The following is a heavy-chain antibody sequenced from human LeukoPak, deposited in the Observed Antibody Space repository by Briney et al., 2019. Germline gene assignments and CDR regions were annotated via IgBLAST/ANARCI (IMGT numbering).Heavy chain of an antibody. CDR2: INPNSGGT. V-gene: IGHV1-2*05. CDR1: GYTFTGYY. CDR3: ARGYCSGGTCYLVENWFDP. Sequence: GASVKVSCKASGYTFTGYYMYWVRQAPGQGLEWMGRINPNSGGTDYAQNFQGRVTMTRDTSISTAYMELSRLRSDDTGVYYCARGYCSGGTCYLVENWFDPWGQGTLVTVSS. J-gene: IGHJ5*02. D-gene: IGHD2-15*01.